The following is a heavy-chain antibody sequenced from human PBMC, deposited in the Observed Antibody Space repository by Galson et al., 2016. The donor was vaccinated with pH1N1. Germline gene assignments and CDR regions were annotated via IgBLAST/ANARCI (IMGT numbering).Heavy chain of an antibody. CDR1: EFLVTDRF. Sequence: SLRLSCAASEFLVTDRFMSWVRQAPGKRLEWVSTIYPGGGTYSADFAEGRFTISRDTSKTMLFLHMNTLRAEDTALHYCAFDTVPNGADHWGQGTLVTVSS. CDR3: AFDTVPNGADH. J-gene: IGHJ5*02. D-gene: IGHD4-17*01. CDR2: IYPGGGT. V-gene: IGHV3-53*01.